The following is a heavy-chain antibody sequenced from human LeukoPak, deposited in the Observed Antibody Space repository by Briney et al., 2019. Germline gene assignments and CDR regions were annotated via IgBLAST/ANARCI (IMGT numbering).Heavy chain of an antibody. CDR3: ARSYYYDSSGSKDAFDI. CDR1: GGSITSGSYF. Sequence: SQTLSLTCTVSGGSITSGSYFWSWIRQPAGKGLEWIGRVSPSGSTNYNPSLGSRATISIDTSKNQFSLKLSSVTAADTAVYYCARSYYYDSSGSKDAFDIWGQGTMVTVSS. V-gene: IGHV4-61*02. D-gene: IGHD3-22*01. J-gene: IGHJ3*02. CDR2: VSPSGST.